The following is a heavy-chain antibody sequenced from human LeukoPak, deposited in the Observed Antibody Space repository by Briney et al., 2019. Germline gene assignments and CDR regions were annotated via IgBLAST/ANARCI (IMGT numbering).Heavy chain of an antibody. D-gene: IGHD3-10*01. J-gene: IGHJ4*02. Sequence: ASVKVSFKASGYTFTSYGISWVRQAPGQGLEWMGWISAYNVNKNYAQKLQGRVTMTTDTSTSTAYMELRSLRSDDTAVYYCARAPGFGDHGDYWGQGALVTVSS. CDR1: GYTFTSYG. V-gene: IGHV1-18*01. CDR3: ARAPGFGDHGDY. CDR2: ISAYNVNK.